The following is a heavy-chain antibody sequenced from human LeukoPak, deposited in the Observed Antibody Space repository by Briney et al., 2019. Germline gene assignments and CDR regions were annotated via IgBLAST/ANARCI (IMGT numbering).Heavy chain of an antibody. D-gene: IGHD6-13*01. CDR1: GFTFSSYS. J-gene: IGHJ4*02. CDR2: ITSSSTYI. CDR3: VRVAPGNGYFDY. Sequence: PGGSLRLSCAASGFTFSSYSMIWVRQAPGKGLEWVSSITSSSTYIYYADSLKGRFTISRDNAKNSLYLQMNSLTADDTAVYYCVRVAPGNGYFDYWGQGTLVTVSS. V-gene: IGHV3-21*01.